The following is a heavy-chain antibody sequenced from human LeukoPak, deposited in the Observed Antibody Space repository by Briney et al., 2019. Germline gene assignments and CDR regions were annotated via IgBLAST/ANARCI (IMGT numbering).Heavy chain of an antibody. D-gene: IGHD1-7*01. V-gene: IGHV3-64D*06. CDR2: ISSNGGST. J-gene: IGHJ5*02. CDR1: GFTFSNYA. Sequence: PGGSLRLSCSASGFTFSNYAMHWVRQAPGKGLEYVSAISSNGGSTYYADSVKGRFTISRDNSKNTLYLQVSSLRAEDTAVYYCARVPATGTTVWFDPWGQGTLVTVSS. CDR3: ARVPATGTTVWFDP.